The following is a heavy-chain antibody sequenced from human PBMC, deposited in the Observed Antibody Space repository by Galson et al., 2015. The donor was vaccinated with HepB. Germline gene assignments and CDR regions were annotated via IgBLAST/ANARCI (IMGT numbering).Heavy chain of an antibody. J-gene: IGHJ6*02. Sequence: SLRLSCAASGFSFSTNAIHWVRQAPGEGLEWVALISYDGSTQFYADSVKGRFTISRANSINTLYLQMNNVRPGDTGVYYCAKDDPSSSWYYYYGMDVWGQGTTVTVSS. D-gene: IGHD6-13*01. CDR2: ISYDGSTQ. CDR1: GFSFSTNA. V-gene: IGHV3-30*18. CDR3: AKDDPSSSWYYYYGMDV.